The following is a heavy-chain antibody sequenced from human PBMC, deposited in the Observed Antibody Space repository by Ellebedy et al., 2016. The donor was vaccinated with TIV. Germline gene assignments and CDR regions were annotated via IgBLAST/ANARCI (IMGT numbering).Heavy chain of an antibody. CDR2: IIPIFGTA. Sequence: AASVKVSCKGSGDTFNNYAISWVRQAPGHGLEWMGGIIPIFGTADYALKFQGRLKITADESTSTAYMELSSLRSDDTAVDYCARGGVDSSSWYGYYCDNWGQGTLVTVSS. CDR1: GDTFNNYA. J-gene: IGHJ4*02. CDR3: ARGGVDSSSWYGYYCDN. D-gene: IGHD6-13*01. V-gene: IGHV1-69*13.